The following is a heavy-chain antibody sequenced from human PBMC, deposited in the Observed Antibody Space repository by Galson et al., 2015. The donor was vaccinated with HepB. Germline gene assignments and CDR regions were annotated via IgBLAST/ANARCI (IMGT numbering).Heavy chain of an antibody. CDR2: INTNTGNP. CDR1: GYTFTRYP. J-gene: IGHJ4*02. CDR3: ARDVIEIDYGDYFFDY. D-gene: IGHD4-17*01. Sequence: CKASGYTFTRYPMNWVRQAPGQGLEWMGWINTNTGNPTYAQGFTGHFVFSLDTSVSTAYLQISSLKPEDTAVYFCARDVIEIDYGDYFFDYWGQGTLVTVSS. V-gene: IGHV7-4-1*02.